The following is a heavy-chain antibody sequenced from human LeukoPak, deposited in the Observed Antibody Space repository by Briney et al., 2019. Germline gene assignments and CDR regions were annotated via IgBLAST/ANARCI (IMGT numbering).Heavy chain of an antibody. CDR3: ATQDFWSGYYTGMRHNWFDP. J-gene: IGHJ5*02. CDR1: GGSISSGGYY. D-gene: IGHD3-3*01. Sequence: SETLSLTCTVSGGSISSGGYYWSWIRQHPGKGLEWIGYIYYSGSTYYNPSLKSRVTISVDTSKNQFSLKLSSVTAADTAVYYCATQDFWSGYYTGMRHNWFDPWGQGTLVTVSS. CDR2: IYYSGST. V-gene: IGHV4-31*03.